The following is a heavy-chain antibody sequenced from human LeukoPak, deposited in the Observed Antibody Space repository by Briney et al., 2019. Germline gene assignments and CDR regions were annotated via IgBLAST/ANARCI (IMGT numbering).Heavy chain of an antibody. D-gene: IGHD2-2*01. CDR3: AKTADIVVVPAASDAFDI. V-gene: IGHV3-21*01. Sequence: PGGSLRLSCAASGFTFSSYSMNWVRQAPGKGLEWVSSISGSSSYIYYADSVKGRFTISRDNSKNTLYLQMNSLRAEDTAVYYCAKTADIVVVPAASDAFDIWGQGTMVTVSS. J-gene: IGHJ3*02. CDR1: GFTFSSYS. CDR2: ISGSSSYI.